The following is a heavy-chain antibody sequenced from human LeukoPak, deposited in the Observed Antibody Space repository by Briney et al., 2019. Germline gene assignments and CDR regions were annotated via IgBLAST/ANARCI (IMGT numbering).Heavy chain of an antibody. D-gene: IGHD3-10*01. Sequence: PGRSLRLSCAASGFTFSSYAMHWVRQAPGKGLEWVAVISYDGSNKYYADSVKGRFTISRDNSKNTLYLQMNRLRAEDTAVYYCARDLYGSGSYWGAFDIWGQGTMVTVSS. J-gene: IGHJ3*02. V-gene: IGHV3-30*04. CDR1: GFTFSSYA. CDR2: ISYDGSNK. CDR3: ARDLYGSGSYWGAFDI.